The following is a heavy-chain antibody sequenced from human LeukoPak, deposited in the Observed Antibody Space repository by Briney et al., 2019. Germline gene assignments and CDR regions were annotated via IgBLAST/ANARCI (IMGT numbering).Heavy chain of an antibody. CDR3: ARDAAAGVFFDY. J-gene: IGHJ4*02. Sequence: SETLSLTCAVYGGSFSGYYWNWIRQPPGKGLEWIGYIYYSGSTNYNPSLKGRLTISVDTSKNQFSLKMSSVTAADTAVYYCARDAAAGVFFDYWGQGTLVTVSS. V-gene: IGHV4-59*01. CDR1: GGSFSGYY. CDR2: IYYSGST. D-gene: IGHD6-13*01.